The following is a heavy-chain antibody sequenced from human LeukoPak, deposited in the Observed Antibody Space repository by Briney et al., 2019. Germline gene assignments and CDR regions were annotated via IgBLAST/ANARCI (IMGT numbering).Heavy chain of an antibody. D-gene: IGHD4-11*01. J-gene: IGHJ4*02. Sequence: SVKVSCKASGGTFSSYAISWVRQAPGQGLEWMGRIIPIFGTANYAQKFQGRVTITTDESTSTAYMELSSLRSEDTAVYYCAKDLTHDYLRRGHFDYWGQGTLVTVSS. V-gene: IGHV1-69*05. CDR3: AKDLTHDYLRRGHFDY. CDR2: IIPIFGTA. CDR1: GGTFSSYA.